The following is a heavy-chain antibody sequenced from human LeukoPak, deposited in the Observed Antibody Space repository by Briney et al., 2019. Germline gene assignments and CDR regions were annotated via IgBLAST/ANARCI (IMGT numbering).Heavy chain of an antibody. D-gene: IGHD6-13*01. CDR2: IKSKTDGGAA. CDR3: TIDGGHTRRSTWYGYFDS. CDR1: GFTFSEAW. V-gene: IGHV3-15*01. J-gene: IGHJ4*02. Sequence: SGRSLRLACAADGFTFSEAWMSWVRQAPGKGLEWVGRIKSKTDGGAADYTATVKGRFTVSRDDSKTTLYLQMNSLKTEDTAVYYCTIDGGHTRRSTWYGYFDSWGQGTLVTVSS.